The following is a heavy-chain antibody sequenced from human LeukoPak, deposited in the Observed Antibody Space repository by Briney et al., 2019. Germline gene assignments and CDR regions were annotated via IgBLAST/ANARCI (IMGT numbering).Heavy chain of an antibody. V-gene: IGHV4-34*01. CDR1: GGSFSGYY. CDR2: INHSGST. CDR3: VKYDSY. J-gene: IGHJ4*02. Sequence: PSETLSLTCAVYGGSFSGYYWSWIRQPPGKGLEWIGEINHSGSTSYNPSLKSRVTISVDTSKNQFSLKLSSVTAADTAVYYCVKYDSYWGQGTLVTVSS. D-gene: IGHD3-3*01.